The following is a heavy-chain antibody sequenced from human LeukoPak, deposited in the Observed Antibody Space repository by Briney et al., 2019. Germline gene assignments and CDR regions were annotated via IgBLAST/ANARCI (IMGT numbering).Heavy chain of an antibody. J-gene: IGHJ6*03. V-gene: IGHV4-59*01. CDR3: ARGYYYYYYMDV. Sequence: SETLSLTCTVSGGSISSYYWSWIRQPPGKGLEWIGYIYYSGSTNYNPSLKSRVTISVDTSKNQFSLKLSSVTAADTAVHYCARGYYYYYYMDVWGKGTTVTISS. CDR2: IYYSGST. CDR1: GGSISSYY.